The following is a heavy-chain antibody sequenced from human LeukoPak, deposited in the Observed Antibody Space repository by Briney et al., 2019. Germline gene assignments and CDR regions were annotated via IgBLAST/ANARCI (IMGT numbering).Heavy chain of an antibody. J-gene: IGHJ4*02. Sequence: SETLSLTCTVSGGSISSFYWSWIRQPAGKGLEWIGRGFASGSTIYNPSLKSRVTISVDESKNQFSLELKSVTAADTAVYYCARHDYSNYVRHWGQGILITVSS. CDR1: GGSISSFY. D-gene: IGHD4-11*01. V-gene: IGHV4-4*07. CDR3: ARHDYSNYVRH. CDR2: GFASGST.